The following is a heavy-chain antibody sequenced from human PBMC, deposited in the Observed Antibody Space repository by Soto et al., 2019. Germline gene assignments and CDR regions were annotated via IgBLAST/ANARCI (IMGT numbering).Heavy chain of an antibody. Sequence: VQLVESGGGVVQPGRSLRLSCAASGFTFSSYAMHWVRQAPGKGLEWGSGISWNSGSIGYADSVKGRFTISRDNVKNSLYPQMNSLGAEDTALYYCAKDAGFYYPDAFDIWGQGTMVTVSS. V-gene: IGHV3-9*01. J-gene: IGHJ3*02. CDR2: ISWNSGSI. D-gene: IGHD3-22*01. CDR3: AKDAGFYYPDAFDI. CDR1: GFTFSSYA.